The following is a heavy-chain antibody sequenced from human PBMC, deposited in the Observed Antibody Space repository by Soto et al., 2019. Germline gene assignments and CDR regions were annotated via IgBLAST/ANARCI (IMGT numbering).Heavy chain of an antibody. Sequence: SETLSLTCTVSGGSISSGGYYWSWIRQHPGKGLEWIGYIYYSGSTYYNPSLKSRVTISVDTSKNQFSLKLSSVTAADTAVYYCARDLVVGATIPSAFDIWGQGTMVT. CDR2: IYYSGST. V-gene: IGHV4-31*03. CDR3: ARDLVVGATIPSAFDI. D-gene: IGHD1-26*01. J-gene: IGHJ3*02. CDR1: GGSISSGGYY.